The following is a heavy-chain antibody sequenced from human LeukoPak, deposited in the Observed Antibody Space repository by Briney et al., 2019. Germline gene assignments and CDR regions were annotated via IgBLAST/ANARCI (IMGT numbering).Heavy chain of an antibody. J-gene: IGHJ6*02. CDR1: GYTFTGYY. V-gene: IGHV1-2*02. Sequence: ASVKVSCKASGYTFTGYYMHWVRQAPGQGLEWMGWINPNSGGTNYAQKFQGRVTVTRDTSISTAYMELSRLRSDDTAVYYCARDLPVTTRGRNYYYYYGMDVWGQGTTVTVSS. D-gene: IGHD4-17*01. CDR2: INPNSGGT. CDR3: ARDLPVTTRGRNYYYYYGMDV.